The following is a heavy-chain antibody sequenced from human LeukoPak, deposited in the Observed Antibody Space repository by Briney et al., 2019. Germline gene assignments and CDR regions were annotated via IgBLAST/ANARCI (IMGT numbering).Heavy chain of an antibody. CDR3: ARASGYSSGWQDY. CDR2: ISSSGSTI. D-gene: IGHD6-19*01. J-gene: IGHJ4*02. CDR1: GFTFSSYE. Sequence: GGSLRLSCAASGFTFSSYEMNWVRQAPGKGLEWVSYISSSGSTIYYADSVKGRFTISRDNAKNSLYLQMNSLGAEDTAVYYCARASGYSSGWQDYWGQGTLVTVSS. V-gene: IGHV3-48*03.